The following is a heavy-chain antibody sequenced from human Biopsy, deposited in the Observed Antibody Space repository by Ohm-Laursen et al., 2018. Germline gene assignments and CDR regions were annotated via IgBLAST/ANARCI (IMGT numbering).Heavy chain of an antibody. D-gene: IGHD1-26*01. CDR1: DGSINSYY. CDR2: IYYSGST. V-gene: IGHV4-59*07. Sequence: SDTLSLTCTVSDGSINSYYWSWIRQPPGQGLEWIGYIYYSGSTNYNPSLRSRVTISVDRSKNQFSLELSSVTAADTAVYYCARVGAGAPSIDYFDYWGQGALATVSS. CDR3: ARVGAGAPSIDYFDY. J-gene: IGHJ4*02.